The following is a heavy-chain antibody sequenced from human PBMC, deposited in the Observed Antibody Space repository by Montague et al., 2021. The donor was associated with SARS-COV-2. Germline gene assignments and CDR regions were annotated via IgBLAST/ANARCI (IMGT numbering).Heavy chain of an antibody. CDR3: ARSLYCRGGSCYSGFDP. D-gene: IGHD2-15*01. J-gene: IGHJ5*02. Sequence: YNGTTYHNPSLKSRVTVSMDTSKNQFSLKLSSVTAADTAVYYCARSLYCRGGSCYSGFDPWGQGTLVTASS. V-gene: IGHV4-39*01. CDR2: YNGTT.